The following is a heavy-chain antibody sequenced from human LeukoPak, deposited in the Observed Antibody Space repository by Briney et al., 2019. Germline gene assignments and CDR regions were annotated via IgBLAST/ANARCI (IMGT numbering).Heavy chain of an antibody. J-gene: IGHJ3*02. CDR1: GFTVSSNY. CDR2: ISSSSSYI. D-gene: IGHD1-26*01. V-gene: IGHV3-21*01. Sequence: GGSLRLSCAASGFTVSSNYMNWVRQAPGKGLEWVSSISSSSSYIYYADSVKGRFTISRDNAKNSLYLQMNSLRAEDTAVYYCARDRWDDAFDIWGQGTMVTVSS. CDR3: ARDRWDDAFDI.